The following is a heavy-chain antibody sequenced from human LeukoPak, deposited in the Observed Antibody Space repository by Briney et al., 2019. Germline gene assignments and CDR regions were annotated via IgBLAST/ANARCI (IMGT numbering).Heavy chain of an antibody. D-gene: IGHD3-22*01. CDR2: IYNSGST. Sequence: SETLSLTCTVSGGSVSSRSYYWSWIRQPPGKGLEWIGYIYNSGSTNYNSSLKSRVTISVDTSKNQFSLKLSSVTAADTAVYYCARVNYYDSRGYYHAFDIWGQGTMVTVSS. J-gene: IGHJ3*02. CDR3: ARVNYYDSRGYYHAFDI. CDR1: GGSVSSRSYY. V-gene: IGHV4-61*01.